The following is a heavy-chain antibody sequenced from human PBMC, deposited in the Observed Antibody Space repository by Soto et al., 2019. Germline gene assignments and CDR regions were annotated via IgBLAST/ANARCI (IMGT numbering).Heavy chain of an antibody. Sequence: QERLVQSGAEVRKPGSSVKVSCKVTGGTSTRYAINWVRQAPGQGLEWMGGIVPMFGTSKYAQKFQGRVTITADTSTNIDYMELRSLRSEDTAVYYCTRGSEYAFWSGYLWGQGTLVSVSS. CDR1: GGTSTRYA. D-gene: IGHD3-3*01. J-gene: IGHJ4*02. CDR2: IVPMFGTS. V-gene: IGHV1-69*06. CDR3: TRGSEYAFWSGYL.